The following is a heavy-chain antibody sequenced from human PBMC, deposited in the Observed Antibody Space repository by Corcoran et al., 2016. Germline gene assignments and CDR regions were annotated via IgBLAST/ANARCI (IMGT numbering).Heavy chain of an antibody. CDR3: ARTWGSGHRNYFDY. CDR2: SDWDDDK. D-gene: IGHD5-12*01. Sequence: QVTLKESGPALVKPTQTLTLTCTFSGFSLSTSGMRVSWIRQPPGKALEWLARSDWDDDKFYSTSLKTRLTISKDTSKNQVVLTMTNMDPVDTATYYCARTWGSGHRNYFDYWGQGTLVTVSS. CDR1: GFSLSTSGMR. V-gene: IGHV2-70*04. J-gene: IGHJ4*02.